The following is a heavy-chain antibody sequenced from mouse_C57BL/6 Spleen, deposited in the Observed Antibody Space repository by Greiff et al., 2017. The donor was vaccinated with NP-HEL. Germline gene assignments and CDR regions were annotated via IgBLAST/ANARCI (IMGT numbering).Heavy chain of an antibody. D-gene: IGHD1-1*01. Sequence: VHVKQSGGDLVKPGGSLKLSCAASGFTFSSYGMSWVRQTPDKSLEWVATISSGGSYTYYPDSVKGRFTISRDNAKHTLYQQMNSLKADDTARYYCARHPYYYGSNLYFDVWGTGTTVTVSS. V-gene: IGHV5-6*01. CDR1: GFTFSSYG. J-gene: IGHJ1*03. CDR3: ARHPYYYGSNLYFDV. CDR2: ISSGGSYT.